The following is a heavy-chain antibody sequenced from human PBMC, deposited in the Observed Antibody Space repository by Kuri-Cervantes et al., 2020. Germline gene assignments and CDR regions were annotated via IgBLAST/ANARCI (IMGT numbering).Heavy chain of an antibody. J-gene: IGHJ4*02. CDR2: IYYSGST. CDR1: GGSFSGYY. V-gene: IGHV4-39*01. CDR3: ARHGRTQLWLPEFDY. D-gene: IGHD5-18*01. Sequence: GSLRLSCAVYGGSFSGYYWGWIRQPPGKGLEWIGSIYYSGSTYYNPSLKSRVTISVDTSKNQFSLKLSSVTAADTAVYYCARHGRTQLWLPEFDYWGQGTLVTVSS.